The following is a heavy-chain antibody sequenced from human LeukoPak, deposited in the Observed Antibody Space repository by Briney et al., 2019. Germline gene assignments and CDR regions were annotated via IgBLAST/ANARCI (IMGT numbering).Heavy chain of an antibody. V-gene: IGHV3-21*01. CDR2: IGSSGSYK. Sequence: PGGSLRLSCAASGFTFSSYSMNWVRQAPGKGLEWVSSIGSSGSYKYYVDSVRGRFTISRDDAKNSLYLQMDSLRAEDTAMYYCASGVMIATAGSLDYWGQGTLVTVSS. CDR3: ASGVMIATAGSLDY. J-gene: IGHJ4*02. D-gene: IGHD6-13*01. CDR1: GFTFSSYS.